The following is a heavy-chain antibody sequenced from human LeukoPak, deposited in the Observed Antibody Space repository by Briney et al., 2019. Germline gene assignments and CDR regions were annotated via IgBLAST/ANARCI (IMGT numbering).Heavy chain of an antibody. V-gene: IGHV7-4-1*02. CDR3: ARAFQSLGGLSLPDY. D-gene: IGHD3-16*02. Sequence: ASVKVSCKASGYTFTNYAMNWVRQAPGQGLEWMGWIHPSTGNPTYAQGFTGRFVLSLDTSVSTTYLQISSLKAEDTAVYYCARAFQSLGGLSLPDYWGQGTLVPVSS. CDR2: IHPSTGNP. CDR1: GYTFTNYA. J-gene: IGHJ4*02.